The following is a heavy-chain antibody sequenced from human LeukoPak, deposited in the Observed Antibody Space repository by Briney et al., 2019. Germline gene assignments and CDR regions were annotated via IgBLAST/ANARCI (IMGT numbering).Heavy chain of an antibody. D-gene: IGHD2-2*01. CDR2: IYSGGST. CDR3: AKGAIVVVPAARTTFDY. J-gene: IGHJ4*02. V-gene: IGHV3-53*01. Sequence: PGGSLRLSCAASGFTVSSNYMSWVRQAPGKGLEWVSVIYSGGSTYYADSVKGRFTISRDNSKNTLYLQMNSLRAEDTAVYYCAKGAIVVVPAARTTFDYWGQGTLVTVSS. CDR1: GFTVSSNY.